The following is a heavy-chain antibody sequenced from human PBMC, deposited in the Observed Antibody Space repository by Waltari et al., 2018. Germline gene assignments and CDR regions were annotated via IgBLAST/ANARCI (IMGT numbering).Heavy chain of an antibody. CDR1: GGPFRSGGYY. CDR2: IYYSGST. J-gene: IGHJ3*02. Sequence: QVQLQESGPGRVKPSQTLSLTCTVSGGPFRSGGYYWSWRRQHPGKCLEWIGYIYYSGSTYYNPSLKSRVTISVDTSKNQFSLKLSSVTAADTAVYYCARDDSIAKRAFDIWGQGTMVTVSS. D-gene: IGHD6-6*01. CDR3: ARDDSIAKRAFDI. V-gene: IGHV4-31*03.